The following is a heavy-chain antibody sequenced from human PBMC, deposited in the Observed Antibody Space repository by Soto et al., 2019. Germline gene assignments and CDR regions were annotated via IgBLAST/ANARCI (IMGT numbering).Heavy chain of an antibody. J-gene: IGHJ4*02. Sequence: ASVKVSCKASGYTFTSYGISWVRQAPGQGLEWMGWISAYNGNTNYAQKLQGRVTMTTDTSTSTAYMELRSLRSDDTAVYYCASDWAAAGPFDYWGQGTLVPVSS. V-gene: IGHV1-18*01. CDR3: ASDWAAAGPFDY. CDR1: GYTFTSYG. D-gene: IGHD6-13*01. CDR2: ISAYNGNT.